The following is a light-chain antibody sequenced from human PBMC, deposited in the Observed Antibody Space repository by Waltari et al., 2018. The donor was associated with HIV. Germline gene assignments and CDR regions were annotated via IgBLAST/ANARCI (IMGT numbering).Light chain of an antibody. CDR3: SSYTSSSPYA. V-gene: IGLV2-14*03. CDR2: DVS. CDR1: SSDVGGSNY. J-gene: IGLJ1*01. Sequence: QSALTQPASVAGSPGQSITISCTGPSSDVGGSNYVSWYQQHPGKAPKLMIYDVSNRPSGVSNRFSGSKSGNTASLTISGLQAEDEADYYCSSYTSSSPYAFGTGTKVTVL.